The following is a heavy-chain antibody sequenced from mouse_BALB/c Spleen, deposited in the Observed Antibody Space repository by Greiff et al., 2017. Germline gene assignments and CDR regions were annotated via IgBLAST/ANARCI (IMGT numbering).Heavy chain of an antibody. V-gene: IGHV1S81*02. CDR3: ARSPNYYGSSHLDY. CDR2: INPSNGRT. D-gene: IGHD1-1*01. Sequence: QVQLQQPGAELVKPGASVKLSCKASGYTFTSYWMHWVKQRPGQGLEWIGEINPSNGRTNYNEKFKSKATLTVDKSSSTAYMQLSSLTSKDSAVYYCARSPNYYGSSHLDYWGQGTTLTVSS. CDR1: GYTFTSYW. J-gene: IGHJ2*01.